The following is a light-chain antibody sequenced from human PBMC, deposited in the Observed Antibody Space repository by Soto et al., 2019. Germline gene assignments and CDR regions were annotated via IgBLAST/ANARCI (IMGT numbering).Light chain of an antibody. CDR2: QTS. V-gene: IGKV1-5*03. CDR1: QSISNS. CDR3: QRYNSDSET. J-gene: IGKJ1*01. Sequence: DIQMTQSPSTLSASVGDRVTITCRASQSISNSLAWFQQKPGKAPKVLIYQTSKLPNGVPSSFSGSGSGTEFTLTISGLQPDDFATYYCQRYNSDSETFGQGTKVEIK.